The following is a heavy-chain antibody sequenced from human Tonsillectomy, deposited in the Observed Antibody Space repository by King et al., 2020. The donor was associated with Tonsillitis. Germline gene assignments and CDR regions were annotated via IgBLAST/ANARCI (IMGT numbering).Heavy chain of an antibody. CDR1: GGTFSTYA. D-gene: IGHD4-17*01. V-gene: IGHV1-69*01. CDR2: VIPIFDTA. CDR3: ASPDYGDYFSYFDY. J-gene: IGHJ4*02. Sequence: QLVQSGAEVKKPGSSVKVSCKASGGTFSTYAISWVRQAPGQGLEWMGGVIPIFDTANYAQNFQGRVTITADESTSTAYMELCSLRSEDTAVYYCASPDYGDYFSYFDYWGQGTLVTVSS.